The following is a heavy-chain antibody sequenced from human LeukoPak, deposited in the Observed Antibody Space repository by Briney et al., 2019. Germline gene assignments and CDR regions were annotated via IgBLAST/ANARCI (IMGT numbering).Heavy chain of an antibody. CDR3: ARDGDGSGSYYLSFDY. V-gene: IGHV1-46*01. Sequence: ASVKVSCKASGYTFTSYYMHWVRQAPGQGLEWMGIINPSGGSTSYAQKFQGRVTMTRDTSTSTVYMELSSLRSEDTAVYYCARDGDGSGSYYLSFDYWGQGTLVTVS. J-gene: IGHJ4*02. CDR1: GYTFTSYY. D-gene: IGHD3-10*01. CDR2: INPSGGST.